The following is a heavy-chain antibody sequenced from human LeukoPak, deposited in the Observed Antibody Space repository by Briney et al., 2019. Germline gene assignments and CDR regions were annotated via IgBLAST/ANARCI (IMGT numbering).Heavy chain of an antibody. Sequence: PSETLSLTCTVSGYSINSGYYWVWIRQPPGKGLEWIGSIYRTGSINYNPSLKSRATISLDTSKNQFSLKLSSVTAADTAVYYCARERAVTTYYYFDYWGQGTLVTVSS. J-gene: IGHJ4*02. CDR1: GYSINSGYY. CDR2: IYRTGSI. D-gene: IGHD4-17*01. CDR3: ARERAVTTYYYFDY. V-gene: IGHV4-38-2*02.